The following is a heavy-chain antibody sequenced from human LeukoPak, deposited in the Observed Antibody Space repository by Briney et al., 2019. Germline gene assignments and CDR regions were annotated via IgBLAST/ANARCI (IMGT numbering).Heavy chain of an antibody. D-gene: IGHD3-16*01. CDR2: IWYDGSIK. Sequence: GGSLRHSCAASGFTFSTYGIHWVRQAPGKGLEWVAVIWYDGSIKKYADSVKGRFTISRDNFKDTLYLQMNSLRVEDTAVYYCARAVGPFDYWGQGTLVTVSS. CDR1: GFTFSTYG. J-gene: IGHJ4*02. V-gene: IGHV3-33*01. CDR3: ARAVGPFDY.